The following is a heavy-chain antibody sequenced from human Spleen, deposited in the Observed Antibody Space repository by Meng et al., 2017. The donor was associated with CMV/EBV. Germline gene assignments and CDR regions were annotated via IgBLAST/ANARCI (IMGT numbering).Heavy chain of an antibody. CDR2: VSGYNGDT. CDR3: ARVDMVRGLIVFDY. J-gene: IGHJ4*02. CDR1: GYAFTTYG. V-gene: IGHV1-18*01. D-gene: IGHD3-10*01. Sequence: ASVKVSCKASGYAFTTYGITWLRQAPGQRLECMGWVSGYNGDTDYAQKLQGRFTMTRDTSTSTAYLELSTLRSDDTAVYYCARVDMVRGLIVFDYWGQGTLVTVSS.